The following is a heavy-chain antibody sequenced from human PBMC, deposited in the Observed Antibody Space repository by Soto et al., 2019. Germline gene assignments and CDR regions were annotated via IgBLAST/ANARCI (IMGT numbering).Heavy chain of an antibody. V-gene: IGHV4-31*01. CDR1: CGSITTGGYY. CDR3: ARTKCSGGSCYSWSLDY. J-gene: IGHJ4*02. D-gene: IGHD2-15*01. CDR2: RYYSEST. Sequence: SETLSLTCTVSCGSITTGGYYWSWIRQLPGKGLEWIGHRYYSESTYYNPSLKSLVSISLDTSKNQFSLKLSFVTAADTAMYYCARTKCSGGSCYSWSLDYWGQGTPVTVSS.